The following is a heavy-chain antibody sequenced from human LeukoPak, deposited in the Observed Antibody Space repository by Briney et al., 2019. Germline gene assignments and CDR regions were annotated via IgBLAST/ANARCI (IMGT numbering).Heavy chain of an antibody. CDR1: GFTFSSYG. CDR2: ISGSGGST. Sequence: PGGSLRLSCAASGFTFSSYGMSWVRQAPGKGLEWVSGISGSGGSTNYADSVKGRFTISRDNSKNTLYLQMNSLRAEDMAVYYCAKVPLPIRLYYFDYWGQGTLVTVSS. CDR3: AKVPLPIRLYYFDY. V-gene: IGHV3-23*01. J-gene: IGHJ4*02. D-gene: IGHD5-18*01.